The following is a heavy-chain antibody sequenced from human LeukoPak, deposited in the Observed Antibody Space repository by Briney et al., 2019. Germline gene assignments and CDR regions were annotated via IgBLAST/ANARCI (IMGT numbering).Heavy chain of an antibody. CDR1: GFIFDDYA. CDR2: ISSSSSTI. Sequence: PGGSLRLSCAASGFIFDDYAMHWVRQAPGKGLEWVSYISSSSSTIYYADSVKGRFTISRDNAKNSLYLQMNSLRAEDTAVYYCARDREWRTVVAISGFDYWGQGTLVTVSS. J-gene: IGHJ4*02. CDR3: ARDREWRTVVAISGFDY. D-gene: IGHD3-22*01. V-gene: IGHV3-48*01.